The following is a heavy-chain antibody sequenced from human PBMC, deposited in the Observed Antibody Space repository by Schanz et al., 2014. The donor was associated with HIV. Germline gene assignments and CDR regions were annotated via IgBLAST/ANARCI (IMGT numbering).Heavy chain of an antibody. V-gene: IGHV3-33*01. J-gene: IGHJ4*02. CDR1: GFTFSTYG. D-gene: IGHD3-16*01. Sequence: VQLVESGGGLVQPGRSLRLSCVASGFTFSTYGMHWVRQAPGKGLEWVAILWFDGSIDYYVDSMKGRFTISRDNAKNSLFLLMNNLRVEDTAVYYCARENWGVGDYWGQGTLVTVSS. CDR2: LWFDGSID. CDR3: ARENWGVGDY.